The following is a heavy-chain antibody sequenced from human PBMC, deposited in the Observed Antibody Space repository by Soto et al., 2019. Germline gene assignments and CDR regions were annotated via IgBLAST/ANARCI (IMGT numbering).Heavy chain of an antibody. CDR1: GGSISSGNYS. Sequence: PSETLSLTCAVSGGSISSGNYSWSWIRQPPGKGLEWIGYIYHSGSTYYNPSLKSRVTISVDRSKNQFSLKLNSVTAADTAVYYCARAPREGDYFDYWGQGTLVTVSS. J-gene: IGHJ4*02. CDR3: ARAPREGDYFDY. V-gene: IGHV4-30-2*01. CDR2: IYHSGST.